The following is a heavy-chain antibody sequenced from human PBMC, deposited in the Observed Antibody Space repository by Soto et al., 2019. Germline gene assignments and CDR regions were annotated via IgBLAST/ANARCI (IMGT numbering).Heavy chain of an antibody. CDR1: GFTFGDYA. J-gene: IGHJ4*02. Sequence: PGGSLRLSCTASGFTFGDYAMSWFRQAPGKGLEWVGFIRSKAYGGTTEYAASVKGRFTISRDDSKSIAYLQMNSLKTEDTAVYYCTRDPVYGDLDPIDYWGQGTLVTVSS. CDR3: TRDPVYGDLDPIDY. D-gene: IGHD4-17*01. V-gene: IGHV3-49*03. CDR2: IRSKAYGGTT.